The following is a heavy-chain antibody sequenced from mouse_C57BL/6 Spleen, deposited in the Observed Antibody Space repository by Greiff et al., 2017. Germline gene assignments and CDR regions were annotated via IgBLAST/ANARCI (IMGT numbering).Heavy chain of an antibody. J-gene: IGHJ3*01. V-gene: IGHV14-3*01. CDR1: GFTIKNTY. D-gene: IGHD2-12*01. CDR3: ARGDSPGWFAY. Sequence: EVQLQQSVAELVRPGASVKLSCTASGFTIKNTYMHWVKQRPEQGLEWIGRIVPANGNTKYAPKFQGKATITADTSSNTAYLQLSSLTSEDTAIYYCARGDSPGWFAYWGQGTLVTVSA. CDR2: IVPANGNT.